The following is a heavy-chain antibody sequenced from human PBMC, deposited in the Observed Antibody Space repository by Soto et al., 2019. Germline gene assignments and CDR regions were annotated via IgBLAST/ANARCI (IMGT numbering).Heavy chain of an antibody. J-gene: IGHJ4*02. CDR1: GYTFSSIG. V-gene: IGHV1-18*01. D-gene: IGHD3-10*01. Sequence: ASVKVSCKTSGYTFSSIGISWVRQAPGQGLEWMGWISPHKDNTYYAQRLQGRVIMTTDTSTSTAYMELRSLRSDDTAVYFCARDLDGSGSYYTKYWGQGTLVTVSS. CDR2: ISPHKDNT. CDR3: ARDLDGSGSYYTKY.